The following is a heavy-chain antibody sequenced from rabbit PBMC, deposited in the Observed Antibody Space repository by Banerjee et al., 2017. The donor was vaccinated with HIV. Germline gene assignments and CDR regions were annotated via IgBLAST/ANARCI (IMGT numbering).Heavy chain of an antibody. CDR1: GFSFSNKYV. CDR2: INTSSGNT. D-gene: IGHD1-1*01. J-gene: IGHJ6*01. CDR3: ARDLGGVIGWNFGL. V-gene: IGHV1S45*01. Sequence: QEQLVESGGGLVTPGASLTLTCTASGFSFSNKYVMCWVRQAPGKGLEWIACINTSSGNTVYASWAKGRFTISKTSSTTVTLQMTSLTAADTATYFCARDLGGVIGWNFGLWGPGTLVTVS.